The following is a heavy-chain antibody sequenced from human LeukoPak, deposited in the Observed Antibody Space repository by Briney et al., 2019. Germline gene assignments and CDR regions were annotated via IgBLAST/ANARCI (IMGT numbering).Heavy chain of an antibody. CDR1: GFTFSSYW. J-gene: IGHJ3*02. D-gene: IGHD6-13*01. CDR2: MKQDGSEK. V-gene: IGHV3-7*03. Sequence: GGSLRLSCAASGFTFSSYWMSWVRQAPGKGLEWVANMKQDGSEKYYVDSVKGRFTISRDNAKNSLYLQMNSLRAEDTAVYYCARDPDIAAAGSAFDIWGQGTMVTVSS. CDR3: ARDPDIAAAGSAFDI.